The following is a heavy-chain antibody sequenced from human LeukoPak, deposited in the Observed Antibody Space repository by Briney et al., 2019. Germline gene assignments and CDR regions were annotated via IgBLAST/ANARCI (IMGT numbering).Heavy chain of an antibody. J-gene: IGHJ4*02. V-gene: IGHV3-21*04. Sequence: PGGSLRLSCAASGFTFSTYSMNWVRQTPGKGLEWVSSISSTSTYIYYADSVKGRFTISRDNSKNTLYLQLNSLRAEDTAIYHCAKLTVPGTKGLDYWGQGTLVTVSS. CDR2: ISSTSTYI. CDR1: GFTFSTYS. D-gene: IGHD6-19*01. CDR3: AKLTVPGTKGLDY.